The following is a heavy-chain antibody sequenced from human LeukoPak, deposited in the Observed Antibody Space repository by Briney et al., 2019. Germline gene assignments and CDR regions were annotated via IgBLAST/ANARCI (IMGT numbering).Heavy chain of an antibody. V-gene: IGHV4-39*01. D-gene: IGHD6-19*01. J-gene: IGHJ4*02. CDR1: VGSLSSSSYY. Sequence: SETLSLTCTFSVGSLSSSSYYWGWIRHPPGKGLEWIGSIYYSGSTYYNPSLKSRVTISVDTSKNQFSLKLSSVTAADTAAYYCARHGYSSGWYGPPYFDYWGQGTLVTVSS. CDR2: IYYSGST. CDR3: ARHGYSSGWYGPPYFDY.